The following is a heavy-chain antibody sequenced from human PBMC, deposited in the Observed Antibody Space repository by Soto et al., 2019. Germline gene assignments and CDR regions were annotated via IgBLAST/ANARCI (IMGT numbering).Heavy chain of an antibody. Sequence: EVQLLDSGGGWVQPGGSLRLSCAASGFTFSNYAITWVRQGPGKGLEWVSGISGSGGRSYYADSVKGRFTISRDNSKSTLYLQMNRLRAEVTAVYYCAKAYFVWSSEQPYYFDYWGQGTLVTVSS. CDR1: GFTFSNYA. D-gene: IGHD3-16*01. V-gene: IGHV3-23*01. CDR2: ISGSGGRS. CDR3: AKAYFVWSSEQPYYFDY. J-gene: IGHJ4*02.